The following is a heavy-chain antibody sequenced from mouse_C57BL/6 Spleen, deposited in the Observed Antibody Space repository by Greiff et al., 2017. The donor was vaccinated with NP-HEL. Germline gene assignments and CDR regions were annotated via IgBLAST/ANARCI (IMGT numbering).Heavy chain of an antibody. J-gene: IGHJ2*01. CDR2: INPNNGGT. Sequence: VQLQQSGPELVKPGASVKIPCKASGYTFTDYNMDWVKQSHGKSLEWIGDINPNNGGTIYNQKFKGKATLTVDKSSSTAYMELRSLTSEDTAVYYCARRGYYGSSYGNYFDYWGQGTTLTVSS. CDR3: ARRGYYGSSYGNYFDY. CDR1: GYTFTDYN. V-gene: IGHV1-18*01. D-gene: IGHD1-1*01.